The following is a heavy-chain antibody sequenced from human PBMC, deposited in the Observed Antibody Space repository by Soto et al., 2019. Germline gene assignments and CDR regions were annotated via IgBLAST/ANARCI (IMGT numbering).Heavy chain of an antibody. CDR3: AKGGYSDGWYFDY. CDR2: ISYDGSNK. CDR1: GFTFSSYG. Sequence: QVQLVESGGGVVQPGRSLRLSCAASGFTFSSYGMHWVRQAPGKGLEWVAVISYDGSNKYYADSVKGRFTISRDNSKNTLYLQMNSLRAEDTAVYYCAKGGYSDGWYFDYWGQGTLVTVSS. D-gene: IGHD5-18*01. V-gene: IGHV3-30*18. J-gene: IGHJ4*02.